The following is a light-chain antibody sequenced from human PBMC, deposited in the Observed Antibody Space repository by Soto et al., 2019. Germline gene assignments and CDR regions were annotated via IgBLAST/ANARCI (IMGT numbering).Light chain of an antibody. V-gene: IGKV3-20*01. Sequence: EIVVTQTRVTLSLSPGESATLSCRASQSVSSNLAWHQQKPGQAPRLLIYDASSRATGIPDRFNGGGSGTDFTLTISRLEPEDFAVYYCQQFSSYPLTFGGGTKVDIK. CDR3: QQFSSYPLT. CDR1: QSVSSN. CDR2: DAS. J-gene: IGKJ4*01.